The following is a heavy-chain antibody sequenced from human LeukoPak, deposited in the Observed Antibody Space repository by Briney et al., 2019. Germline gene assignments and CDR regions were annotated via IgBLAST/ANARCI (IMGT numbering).Heavy chain of an antibody. J-gene: IGHJ4*02. V-gene: IGHV1-46*01. CDR3: AKGGAYYYDSSAYYRD. Sequence: ASVKVSCKASGYTFTNYYMHWVRQAPGQGLEWMGIINPSGGSTSYAQKFQGRVTMTRDTSTSTVYMELSSLRSEDTAVYYCAKGGAYYYDSSAYYRDWGQGTLVTVSS. CDR2: INPSGGST. CDR1: GYTFTNYY. D-gene: IGHD3-22*01.